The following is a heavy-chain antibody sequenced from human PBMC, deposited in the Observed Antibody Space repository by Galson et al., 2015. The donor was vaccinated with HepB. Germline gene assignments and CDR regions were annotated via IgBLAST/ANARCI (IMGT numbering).Heavy chain of an antibody. Sequence: PGKGLEWIGTIHYSGSTYYNPSLKSRVTISVDRSENQFSLKLSSVTAADTAVYYCARSAGVDIVVVPTANAFDIWGQGTMVTVSS. CDR2: IHYSGST. V-gene: IGHV4-39*07. D-gene: IGHD2-2*01. J-gene: IGHJ3*02. CDR3: ARSAGVDIVVVPTANAFDI.